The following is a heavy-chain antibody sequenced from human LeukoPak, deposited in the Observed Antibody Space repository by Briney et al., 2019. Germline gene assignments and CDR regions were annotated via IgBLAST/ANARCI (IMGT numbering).Heavy chain of an antibody. CDR2: IYHSGST. J-gene: IGHJ4*02. D-gene: IGHD3-3*01. V-gene: IGHV4-30-2*01. CDR3: ARASSNYDFWSGYYSVRFGYFDY. CDR1: GGSISSGGYS. Sequence: PSQTLSLTCTVSGGSISSGGYSWSWIRQPPGKGLEWIGYIYHSGSTYYNPSLKSRVTISVDRSKNQFSLKLSSVTAADTAVYYCARASSNYDFWSGYYSVRFGYFDYWGQGTLVTVSS.